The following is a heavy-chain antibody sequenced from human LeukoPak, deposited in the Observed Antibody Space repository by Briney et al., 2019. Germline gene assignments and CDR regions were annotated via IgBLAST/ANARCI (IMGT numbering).Heavy chain of an antibody. D-gene: IGHD5-12*01. CDR2: IYYSRST. CDR3: IGGYDLDY. CDR1: GGSISSGGYY. Sequence: SETLSLTCTVSGGSISSGGYYWSWIRQHPGKGLEWIGYIYYSRSTYYNPSLKSRVTISVDTSKNQFSLKLSSVTAADTAVYYCIGGYDLDYWGQGTLVTVSS. J-gene: IGHJ4*02. V-gene: IGHV4-31*03.